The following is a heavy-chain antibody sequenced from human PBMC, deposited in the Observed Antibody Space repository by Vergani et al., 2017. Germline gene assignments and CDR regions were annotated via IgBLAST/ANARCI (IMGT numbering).Heavy chain of an antibody. J-gene: IGHJ3*02. CDR3: ARQEYGSGSYFAFDI. D-gene: IGHD3-10*01. Sequence: EVQMVQSGAEVKKPGESLKISCKGSGYSFTTYWIAWVRQMPGKGLEWMGIIYPGDSDTRYSPSFQGQVTISADKSINTAYLQWSSLKASDTAMYYCARQEYGSGSYFAFDIWGQGTMVTVSS. CDR2: IYPGDSDT. V-gene: IGHV5-51*01. CDR1: GYSFTTYW.